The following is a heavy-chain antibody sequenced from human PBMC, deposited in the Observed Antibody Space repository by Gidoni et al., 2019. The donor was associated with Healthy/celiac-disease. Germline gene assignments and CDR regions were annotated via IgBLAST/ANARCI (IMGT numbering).Heavy chain of an antibody. J-gene: IGHJ3*02. CDR3: ARGAVGATTPYAFDI. Sequence: QVQLVQSGAEVKKPGASVKVSCKASGYTFTSYYMHWVRQAPGQGLEWMGIINPSGGSTSYAQKFQGRVTMTRDTSTSTVYMELSSLRSEDTAVYYCARGAVGATTPYAFDIWGQGTMVTVSS. D-gene: IGHD1-26*01. V-gene: IGHV1-46*03. CDR2: INPSGGST. CDR1: GYTFTSYY.